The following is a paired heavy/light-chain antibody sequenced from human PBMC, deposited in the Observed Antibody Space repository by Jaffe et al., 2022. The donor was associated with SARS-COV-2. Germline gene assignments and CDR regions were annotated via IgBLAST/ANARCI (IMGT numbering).Light chain of an antibody. Sequence: EIVLTQSPGSLSLSPGERATISCRASQSVSSHSLAWLQHKPGQAPRLLIYDASDRATGIPDRFSGSGSGTDFTLTISRLEPEDYAVYYCQQYGSSPRTFGQGTKVEMK. CDR1: QSVSSHS. CDR2: DAS. V-gene: IGKV3-20*01. CDR3: QQYGSSPRT. J-gene: IGKJ1*01.
Heavy chain of an antibody. CDR1: GGSITAYY. Sequence: QVQLRESGPGLVKPSETLSLTCTVSGGSITAYYWSWIRQPAGKGLEWIGRVYGNGLTNSNPSLQGRATLSADTSKNQLSLKLISVTAADTAVYYCARDRSSWQEYNHHWGQGTLVTVSS. J-gene: IGHJ1*01. CDR2: VYGNGLT. CDR3: ARDRSSWQEYNHH. V-gene: IGHV4-4*07. D-gene: IGHD2-15*01.